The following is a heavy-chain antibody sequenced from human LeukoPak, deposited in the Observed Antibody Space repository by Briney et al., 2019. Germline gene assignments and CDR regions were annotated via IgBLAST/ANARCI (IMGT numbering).Heavy chain of an antibody. CDR1: GASINSYY. CDR3: ARYGFDP. V-gene: IGHV4-59*12. Sequence: SETLSLTCTVSGASINSYYWSWIRQPPGKGLEWIAYMYDSGNTKDNPSLQSRVTISLDTSKNQFSLKLSSVTAADTAVYYCARYGFDPWGQGTLVTVSS. J-gene: IGHJ5*02. CDR2: MYDSGNT.